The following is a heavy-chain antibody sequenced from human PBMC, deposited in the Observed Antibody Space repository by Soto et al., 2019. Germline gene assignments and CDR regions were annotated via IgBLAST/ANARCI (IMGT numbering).Heavy chain of an antibody. CDR2: IWYDGSNK. CDR1: GFTFSSYG. CDR3: AREGTVRDAFDI. V-gene: IGHV3-33*01. J-gene: IGHJ3*02. D-gene: IGHD4-17*01. Sequence: QVQLVESGGGVVQPGRSLRLSCAASGFTFSSYGMHWVRQAPGKGLEWVAVIWYDGSNKYYVDSVKGRFTISRDNSKNTLYLQMNSLRAEDTAVYYCAREGTVRDAFDIWGQGTMVTVSS.